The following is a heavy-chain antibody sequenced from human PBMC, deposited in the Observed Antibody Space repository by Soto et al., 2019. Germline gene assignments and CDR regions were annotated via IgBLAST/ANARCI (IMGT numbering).Heavy chain of an antibody. J-gene: IGHJ4*02. Sequence: QVQLQESGPGLVKPSETLSLTCTVSGGSISSYYWSWIRQPPGKGLEWIGHIYYSGSTNYNPSLKSRVXXXVXXSKNRFSLWRSSVTAAATAVYYCAWLLMVRGAFDYWGQGTLVTVSS. CDR1: GGSISSYY. V-gene: IGHV4-59*08. CDR2: IYYSGST. D-gene: IGHD3-10*01. CDR3: AWLLMVRGAFDY.